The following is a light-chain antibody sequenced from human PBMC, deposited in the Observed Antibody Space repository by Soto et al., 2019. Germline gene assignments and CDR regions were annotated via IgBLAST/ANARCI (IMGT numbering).Light chain of an antibody. J-gene: IGKJ1*01. Sequence: EVVMTQSPATLSVSPGERVTLSCRASQSINAHLAWYQQKPGQAPRLLIHGASTMATGIPARFSGSGFGTEFILTISSLQSEDFAVYDCQQYNTWLWTFGQGTKVEIQ. V-gene: IGKV3-15*01. CDR3: QQYNTWLWT. CDR2: GAS. CDR1: QSINAH.